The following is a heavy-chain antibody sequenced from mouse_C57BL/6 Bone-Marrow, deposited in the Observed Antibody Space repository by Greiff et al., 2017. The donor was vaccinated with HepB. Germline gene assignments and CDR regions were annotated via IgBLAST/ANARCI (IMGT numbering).Heavy chain of an antibody. CDR2: IYPGSGNT. CDR1: GYSFTSYY. V-gene: IGHV1-66*01. J-gene: IGHJ3*01. Sequence: VKLMESGPELVKPGASVKISCKASGYSFTSYYIHWVKQRPGQGLEWIGWIYPGSGNTKYNEKFKGKATLTADTSSSTAYMQLSSLTSEDSAVYYCAGLRRGPWFAYWGQGTLVTVSA. D-gene: IGHD2-12*01. CDR3: AGLRRGPWFAY.